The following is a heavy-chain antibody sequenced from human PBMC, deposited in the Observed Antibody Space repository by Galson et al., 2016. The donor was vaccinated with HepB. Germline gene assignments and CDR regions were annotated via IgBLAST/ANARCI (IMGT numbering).Heavy chain of an antibody. J-gene: IGHJ4*02. CDR2: VSSSSGTK. V-gene: IGHV3-48*02. Sequence: SLRLSCAASGFTFTDYSMNWVRQAPGKGLEWVSYVSSSSGTKYYADSVKGRFTISRDNANNSLYLQMNSLRDEDTAVYYCVRGITGSNMYWGQGTLVTVSS. CDR1: GFTFTDYS. CDR3: VRGITGSNMY. D-gene: IGHD1-20*01.